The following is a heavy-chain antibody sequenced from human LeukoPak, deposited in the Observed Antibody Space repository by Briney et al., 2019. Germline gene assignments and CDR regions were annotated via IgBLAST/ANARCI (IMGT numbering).Heavy chain of an antibody. D-gene: IGHD2-2*01. Sequence: SETLSLTCTVAGGSISSYYWSLIRQPPGKGLEWIGYIYYSGNTNYNPSLKSRVTISVDTSKNQFSLQLTSVTAADKAMYYCARHIGYCSTTTCQPGFHPWGQGTLVTVSS. CDR1: GGSISSYY. CDR2: IYYSGNT. CDR3: ARHIGYCSTTTCQPGFHP. J-gene: IGHJ5*02. V-gene: IGHV4-59*08.